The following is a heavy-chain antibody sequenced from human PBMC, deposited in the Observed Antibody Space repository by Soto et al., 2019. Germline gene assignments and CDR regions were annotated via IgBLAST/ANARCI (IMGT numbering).Heavy chain of an antibody. CDR1: GGTFSSYA. D-gene: IGHD3-16*02. Sequence: SVKVSCKASGGTFSSYAISWVRQAPGQGFEWMGGIIPIFGTANYAQKFQGRVTITADESTSTAYMELSSLRSEDTAVYYCARAPMITFGGVIVPPDYWGQGTLVTVSS. J-gene: IGHJ4*02. CDR3: ARAPMITFGGVIVPPDY. V-gene: IGHV1-69*13. CDR2: IIPIFGTA.